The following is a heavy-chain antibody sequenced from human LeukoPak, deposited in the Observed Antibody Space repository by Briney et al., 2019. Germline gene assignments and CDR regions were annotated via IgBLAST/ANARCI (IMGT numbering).Heavy chain of an antibody. CDR1: GGSISSYY. D-gene: IGHD6-13*01. Sequence: PSETLSLTCTVSGGSISSYYWSWIRQPPGKGLEWIGYIYYSGSTNYNPSLKSRVTISVDTSKNQFSLKLSSVTAADTAVYYCARMVAAAGTRHGRDGPRYYYGMDVWGQGTTVTVSS. J-gene: IGHJ6*02. CDR3: ARMVAAAGTRHGRDGPRYYYGMDV. CDR2: IYYSGST. V-gene: IGHV4-59*01.